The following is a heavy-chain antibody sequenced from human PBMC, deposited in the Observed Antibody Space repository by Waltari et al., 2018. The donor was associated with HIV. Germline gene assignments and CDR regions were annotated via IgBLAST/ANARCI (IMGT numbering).Heavy chain of an antibody. CDR1: INTYY. J-gene: IGHJ4*02. CDR2: IYYSGST. Sequence: INTYYWSWIRQPPGKGLEWIGHIYYSGSTKYNPSLTSRVRISVDTSKKQISLKVKSVTTADTAMYYCARDADGLDYWGQGTLVTVSS. CDR3: ARDADGLDY. V-gene: IGHV4-59*01.